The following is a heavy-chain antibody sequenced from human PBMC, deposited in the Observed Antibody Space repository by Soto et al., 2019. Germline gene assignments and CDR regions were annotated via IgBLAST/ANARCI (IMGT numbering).Heavy chain of an antibody. CDR3: ARDRYDFWSGYYTGRNYYMDV. J-gene: IGHJ6*03. D-gene: IGHD3-3*01. CDR1: GYTFTSYD. V-gene: IGHV1-8*01. CDR2: MNPNSGNT. Sequence: GASVKVSCKASGYTFTSYDINWVRQATGQGHEWMGWMNPNSGNTGYAQKFQGRVTMTRNTSISTAYMELSSLRSEDTAVYYCARDRYDFWSGYYTGRNYYMDVWGKGTTVTVSS.